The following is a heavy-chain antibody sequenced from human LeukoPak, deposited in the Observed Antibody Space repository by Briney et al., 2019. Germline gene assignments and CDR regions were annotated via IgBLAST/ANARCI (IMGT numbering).Heavy chain of an antibody. CDR3: ARWVIGNWFDP. CDR1: GGSISSGGYY. V-gene: IGHV4-61*08. J-gene: IGHJ5*02. D-gene: IGHD3-10*01. CDR2: IYYSGST. Sequence: PSETLSLTCTVSGGSISSGGYYWSWIRQHPGKGLEWIGYIYYSGSTNYNPSLKSRVTISVDTSKNQFSLKLSSVTAADTAVYYCARWVIGNWFDPWGQGTLVTVSS.